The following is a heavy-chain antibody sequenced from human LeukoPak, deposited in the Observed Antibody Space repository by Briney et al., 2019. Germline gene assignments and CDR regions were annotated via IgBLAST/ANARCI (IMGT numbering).Heavy chain of an antibody. D-gene: IGHD6-19*01. CDR2: IYPGDSDT. CDR3: ARYMAVAGAVSWFDP. Sequence: GESLKISCKGSGYSFTSYWIGWVRQMPGKGLEWMGIIYPGDSDTRYSPSFQGQVTISADKSISTAYLQWSSLKASDTAMYYCARYMAVAGAVSWFDPWGQGTLVTVSS. J-gene: IGHJ5*02. CDR1: GYSFTSYW. V-gene: IGHV5-51*01.